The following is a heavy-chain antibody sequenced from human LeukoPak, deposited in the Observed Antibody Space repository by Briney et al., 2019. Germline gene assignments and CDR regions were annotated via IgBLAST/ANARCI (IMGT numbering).Heavy chain of an antibody. J-gene: IGHJ1*01. V-gene: IGHV3-43*02. Sequence: PGGSLRLSCAASGFSFDDNAMYWVRQAPGKGLECVSLISGDGATTYYADSVKGRFNISRDNSKSSLYLQMNSLRSEDSALYYCAKDNQRGGFQHWGQGTLVSVSS. D-gene: IGHD3-16*01. CDR2: ISGDGATT. CDR3: AKDNQRGGFQH. CDR1: GFSFDDNA.